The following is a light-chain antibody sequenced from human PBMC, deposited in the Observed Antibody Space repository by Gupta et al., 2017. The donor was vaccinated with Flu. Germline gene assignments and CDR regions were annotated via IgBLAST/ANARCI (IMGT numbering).Light chain of an antibody. J-gene: IGLJ1*01. Sequence: VTISCTGSSSNIGAGYDVHWYQQLPGTAPKLLIYGNSNRPSGVPDRFSGSKSGTSASLAITGLQAEDEADYYCQSYDSSLSGYVFGTGNKVTVL. CDR1: SSNIGAGYD. V-gene: IGLV1-40*01. CDR3: QSYDSSLSGYV. CDR2: GNS.